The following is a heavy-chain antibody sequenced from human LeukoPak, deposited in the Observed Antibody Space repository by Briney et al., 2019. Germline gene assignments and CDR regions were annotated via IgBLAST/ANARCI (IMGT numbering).Heavy chain of an antibody. CDR1: GFIFSDYY. D-gene: IGHD2-2*01. CDR2: ISSSGSTI. CDR3: ARVGRNCGSTSCYRENWFDP. J-gene: IGHJ5*02. V-gene: IGHV3-11*04. Sequence: GGSLRLSCAASGFIFSDYYMSWIRQAPGKGLEWVSCISSSGSTIYDADSVKGRFTISRDNAKNSLYLQMNSLRAEDTAVYHCARVGRNCGSTSCYRENWFDPWGQGTLVTVSS.